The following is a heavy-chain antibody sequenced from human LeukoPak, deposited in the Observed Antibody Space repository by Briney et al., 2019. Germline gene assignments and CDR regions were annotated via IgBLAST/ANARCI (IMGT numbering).Heavy chain of an antibody. D-gene: IGHD1-26*01. CDR2: IGGYNSKT. V-gene: IGHV1-18*01. J-gene: IGHJ6*02. CDR3: ARDRWSGATGDYHYYYGMDV. Sequence: ASVKVSCKASGYTSTNYGISWVRQAPGQGLEWMGWIGGYNSKTKYVEKLQGRATMTTDTSTSTAYMELRSLRSDDTAVYYCARDRWSGATGDYHYYYGMDVWGQGTTVIVSS. CDR1: GYTSTNYG.